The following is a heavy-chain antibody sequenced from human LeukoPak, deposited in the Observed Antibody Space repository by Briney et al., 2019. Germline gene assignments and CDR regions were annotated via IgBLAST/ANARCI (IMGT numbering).Heavy chain of an antibody. Sequence: SSETLSLTCTVSGGSISSSSYYWGWIRQPPGKGLEWIGSIYYSGSTYYNPSLKSRVTISVDTSKNQFSLKLSSVTAADTAVYYCARHRNEYDYGHYQVIDYWGQGTLVTVSS. D-gene: IGHD4-17*01. CDR2: IYYSGST. CDR3: ARHRNEYDYGHYQVIDY. V-gene: IGHV4-39*01. CDR1: GGSISSSSYY. J-gene: IGHJ4*02.